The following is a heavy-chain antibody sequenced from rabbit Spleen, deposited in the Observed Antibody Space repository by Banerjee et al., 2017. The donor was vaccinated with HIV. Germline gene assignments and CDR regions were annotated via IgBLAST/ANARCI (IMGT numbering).Heavy chain of an antibody. Sequence: QSLEESGGDLVKPGASLTLTCTASGVSFSFSSYMCWVRQAPGKGLEWIACIDSGSSGFTYFASWAKGRFTISKTSSTTVTLQMTSLTAADTATYFCARDLAGVIGWNFGWWGPGTLVTVS. D-gene: IGHD4-1*01. CDR2: IDSGSSGFT. V-gene: IGHV1S40*01. CDR1: GVSFSFSSY. J-gene: IGHJ4*01. CDR3: ARDLAGVIGWNFGW.